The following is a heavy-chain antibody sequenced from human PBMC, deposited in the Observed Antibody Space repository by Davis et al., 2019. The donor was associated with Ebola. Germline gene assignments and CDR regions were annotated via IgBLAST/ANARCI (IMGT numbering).Heavy chain of an antibody. CDR1: GYTFTSYA. V-gene: IGHV1-3*01. D-gene: IGHD3-22*01. CDR2: INAGNGNT. CDR3: ARELNHYYDSSGYYEDY. Sequence: AASVKVSCKASGYTFTSYAMHWVRQAPGQRLEWMGWINAGNGNTKYSQKFQGRVTMTRDTSTSTVYMELSSLRSEDTAVYYCARELNHYYDSSGYYEDYWGQGTLVTASS. J-gene: IGHJ4*02.